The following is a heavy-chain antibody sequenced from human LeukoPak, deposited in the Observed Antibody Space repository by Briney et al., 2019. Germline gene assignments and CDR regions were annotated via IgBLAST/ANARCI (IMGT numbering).Heavy chain of an antibody. J-gene: IGHJ4*02. CDR3: ARGSLEWLLYLHYFDY. Sequence: GASAKVSCKASGYTFTSYYMHWVRQAPGQGLEWMGIINPSGGSTSYAQKFQGRVTMTRDTSTSTVYMELSSLRSEDTAVYYCARGSLEWLLYLHYFDYWGQGTLVTVSS. D-gene: IGHD3-3*01. V-gene: IGHV1-46*01. CDR1: GYTFTSYY. CDR2: INPSGGST.